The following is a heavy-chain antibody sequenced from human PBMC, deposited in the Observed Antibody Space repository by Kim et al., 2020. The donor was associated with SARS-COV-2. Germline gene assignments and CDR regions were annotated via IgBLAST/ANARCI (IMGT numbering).Heavy chain of an antibody. CDR3: ARQHEGMVRGVIGY. V-gene: IGHV5-51*01. J-gene: IGHJ4*02. Sequence: GESLKISCKGSGYRFTSYWIGWVRQMPGKGLEWMGIIDPGDSDTKYSPSFQGQVTISADRSINTAYLHWIRLKASDTAMYYCARQHEGMVRGVIGYWGQGTLVTVSS. CDR1: GYRFTSYW. D-gene: IGHD3-10*01. CDR2: IDPGDSDT.